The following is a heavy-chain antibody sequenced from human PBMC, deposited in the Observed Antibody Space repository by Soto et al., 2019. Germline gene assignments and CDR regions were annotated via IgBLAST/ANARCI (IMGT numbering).Heavy chain of an antibody. V-gene: IGHV4-30-4*01. D-gene: IGHD2-8*01. J-gene: IGHJ4*02. Sequence: QVRLQESGPGVAKASQTLSLTCSVSGSYITRGDYHWPWIRQAPGKAQEWIGYISHSETTYYSPAVKNRIFISSDNSVNQFSVRLNSVTAADTAVYFCAGVGVGDRDGTWGQGTLVTVSS. CDR1: GSYITRGDYH. CDR2: ISHSETT. CDR3: AGVGVGDRDGT.